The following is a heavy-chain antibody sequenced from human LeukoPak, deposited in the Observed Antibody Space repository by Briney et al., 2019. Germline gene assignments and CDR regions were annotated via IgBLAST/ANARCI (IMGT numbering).Heavy chain of an antibody. V-gene: IGHV1-69*06. CDR2: IVPIFGSA. CDR1: GGTFSSYV. CDR3: ARGPRITLVRGGQWYYYMDV. D-gene: IGHD3-10*01. J-gene: IGHJ6*03. Sequence: ASVKVSCKASGGTFSSYVFTWVRQAPGQGLEWMGQIVPIFGSANYAQKFQGRVTITADKSTNTVYMELSSLRSEDTAVYYCARGPRITLVRGGQWYYYMDVWGKGTTVTISS.